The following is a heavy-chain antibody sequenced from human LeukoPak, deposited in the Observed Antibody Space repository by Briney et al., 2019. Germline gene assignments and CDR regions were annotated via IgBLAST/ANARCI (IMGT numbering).Heavy chain of an antibody. CDR3: VRDHYYDSSVAY. CDR2: IYYSGIT. D-gene: IGHD3-22*01. CDR1: GGSISSSSYY. Sequence: SETLSLTCTVSGGSISSSSYYWGWIRQPPGKGLEWIGSIYYSGITYYRPSLKSRVTISLDTSKDQFSLKMSSVTAADTAVYYCVRDHYYDSSVAYWGQGTLVTVSS. J-gene: IGHJ4*02. V-gene: IGHV4-39*07.